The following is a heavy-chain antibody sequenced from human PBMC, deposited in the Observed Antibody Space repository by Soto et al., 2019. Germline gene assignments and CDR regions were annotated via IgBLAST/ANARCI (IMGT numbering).Heavy chain of an antibody. CDR2: INPSGGST. CDR1: GYTFTSYY. Sequence: ASVTVSCKASGYTFTSYYMHWVRQAPGQGLEWMGIINPSGGSTSYAQKFQGRVTMTRDTSTSTVYMELSSLRSEDTAVYYCARQPPTYYDFWSGYYFWFDPWGQGTLVTVSS. V-gene: IGHV1-46*01. CDR3: ARQPPTYYDFWSGYYFWFDP. J-gene: IGHJ5*02. D-gene: IGHD3-3*01.